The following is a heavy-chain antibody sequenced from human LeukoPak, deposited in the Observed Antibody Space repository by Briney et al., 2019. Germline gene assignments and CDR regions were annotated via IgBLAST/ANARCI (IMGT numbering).Heavy chain of an antibody. CDR2: IRSKAYGGTT. CDR1: GFTFGDYA. V-gene: IGHV3-49*04. D-gene: IGHD2-15*01. Sequence: TGGSLRLSCTASGFTFGDYAMSWVRQAPGRGLEWVGFIRSKAYGGTTEYAASVKGRFTISRDDSKSIAYLQMNSLKTEDTAVYYCTSPDCSGGSCYSGGYGMDVWGQGTTVTVSS. J-gene: IGHJ6*02. CDR3: TSPDCSGGSCYSGGYGMDV.